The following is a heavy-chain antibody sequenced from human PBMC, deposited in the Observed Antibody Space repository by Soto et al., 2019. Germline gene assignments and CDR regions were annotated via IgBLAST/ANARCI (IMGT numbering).Heavy chain of an antibody. J-gene: IGHJ6*03. D-gene: IGHD3-3*01. CDR2: IYYSGST. CDR3: ARAKTIFGVVIILFDYYYYMDV. V-gene: IGHV4-59*01. CDR1: GGSISSYY. Sequence: SETLSLTCTVSGGSISSYYWSWIRQPPGKGLEWIGYIYYSGSTNYNPSLKSRVTISVDTSKNQFSLKLSSVTAADTAVYYCARAKTIFGVVIILFDYYYYMDVWGKGTTVTVSS.